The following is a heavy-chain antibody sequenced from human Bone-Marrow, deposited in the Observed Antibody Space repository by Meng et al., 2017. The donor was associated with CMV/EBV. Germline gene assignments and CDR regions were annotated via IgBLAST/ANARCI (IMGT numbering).Heavy chain of an antibody. J-gene: IGHJ6*01. CDR1: GYSFTSYW. V-gene: IGHV5-51*01. D-gene: IGHD6-19*01. CDR2: IYPGDSDT. Sequence: GESLKISCKGSGYSFTSYWIGWVRQMPGKGLEWMGIIYPGDSDTRYSPSFQGQVTISADKSISTAYLQWSSLKASDTAMYYCARRNNLAVAGTRSTDYYYYYGMDVWGQGTTVTGSS. CDR3: ARRNNLAVAGTRSTDYYYYYGMDV.